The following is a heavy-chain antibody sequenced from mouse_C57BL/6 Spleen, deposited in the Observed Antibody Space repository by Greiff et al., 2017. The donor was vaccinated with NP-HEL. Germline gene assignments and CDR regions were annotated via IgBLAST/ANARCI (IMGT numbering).Heavy chain of an antibody. J-gene: IGHJ4*01. CDR3: ARAYDGYAMDY. V-gene: IGHV1-54*01. CDR2: INPGSGGT. D-gene: IGHD2-12*01. Sequence: QVQLKESGAELVRPGTSVKVSCKASGYAFTNYLIEWVKQRPGQGLEWIGVINPGSGGTNYNEKFKGKATLTADKSSSTAYMQLSSLTSEDSAVYFCARAYDGYAMDYWGQGTSVTVSS. CDR1: GYAFTNYL.